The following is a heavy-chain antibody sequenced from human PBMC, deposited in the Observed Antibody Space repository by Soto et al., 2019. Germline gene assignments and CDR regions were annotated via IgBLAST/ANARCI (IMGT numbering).Heavy chain of an antibody. CDR3: AAGVDV. CDR1: GGSIRSSTYY. Sequence: PSETLSLTCTVSGGSIRSSTYYWGWIRQTPGKGLEWIGSIYYSGSTNYNPSLKSRVTISVDTSKNQFSLKLSSVTAADTAVFYCAAGVDVWGQGTTVTVSS. D-gene: IGHD3-10*01. V-gene: IGHV4-39*01. CDR2: IYYSGST. J-gene: IGHJ6*02.